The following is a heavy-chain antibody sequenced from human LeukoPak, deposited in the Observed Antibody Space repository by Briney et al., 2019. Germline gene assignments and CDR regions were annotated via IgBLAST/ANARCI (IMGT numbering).Heavy chain of an antibody. Sequence: GGSLRLSCAASGFTFSSYGMHWVRQAPGKGLEWVAVIWYDGSNKYYADSVKGRFTISRDNSKNTLYLQMNSLRAEDTAVHYCARDSFLYSSSWFVFWGAFDIWGQGTMVTVSS. J-gene: IGHJ3*02. CDR3: ARDSFLYSSSWFVFWGAFDI. V-gene: IGHV3-33*01. CDR2: IWYDGSNK. CDR1: GFTFSSYG. D-gene: IGHD6-13*01.